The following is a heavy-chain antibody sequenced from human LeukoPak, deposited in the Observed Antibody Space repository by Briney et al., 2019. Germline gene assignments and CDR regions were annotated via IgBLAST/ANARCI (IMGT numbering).Heavy chain of an antibody. V-gene: IGHV3-21*04. Sequence: GGSLRLSCAASGFTFSSYSMNWVRQAPGKGPEWVSWISPTSSYMYYADSVKGRFTISRDNAKNSLYLQMNSLRADDTALYYCARDNGGYFDTWGRGTPVTVSS. CDR1: GFTFSSYS. CDR2: ISPTSSYM. J-gene: IGHJ5*02. D-gene: IGHD1-1*01. CDR3: ARDNGGYFDT.